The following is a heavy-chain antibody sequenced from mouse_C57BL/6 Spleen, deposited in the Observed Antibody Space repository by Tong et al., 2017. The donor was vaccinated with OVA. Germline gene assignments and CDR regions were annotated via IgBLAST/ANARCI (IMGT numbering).Heavy chain of an antibody. V-gene: IGHV1-14*01. CDR2: INPYNDGT. CDR3: ARESSYGNFAY. Sequence: EVQLQESGPELVKPGASVKMSCKASGYTFTSYVMHWVKQKPGQGLEWIGYINPYNDGTKYNEKFKGKATLTSDKSSSTAYMELRSLTSEDSAVYYCARESSYGNFAYWGQGTLVTVSA. CDR1: GYTFTSYV. J-gene: IGHJ3*01. D-gene: IGHD2-1*01.